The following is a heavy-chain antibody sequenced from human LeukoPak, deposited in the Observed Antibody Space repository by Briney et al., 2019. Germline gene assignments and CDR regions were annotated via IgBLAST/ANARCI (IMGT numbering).Heavy chain of an antibody. D-gene: IGHD1-26*01. CDR1: GGSISSYY. V-gene: IGHV4-4*07. Sequence: PSETLSLTCTVSGGSISSYYWSWIRQPAGKGLEWIGRIYTSGSTNYNPSLKSRVTMSVDTSKNQFSLKLSSVTAADTAVYYCARELGWELPCAFDIWGQGTMVTVSS. J-gene: IGHJ3*02. CDR3: ARELGWELPCAFDI. CDR2: IYTSGST.